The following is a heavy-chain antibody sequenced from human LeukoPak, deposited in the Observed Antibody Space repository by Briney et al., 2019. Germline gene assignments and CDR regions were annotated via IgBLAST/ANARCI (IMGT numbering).Heavy chain of an antibody. V-gene: IGHV4-59*01. CDR1: GGSISSYY. Sequence: SETLSLTCTVSGGSISSYYWSWIRQPPGKGLEWIGYIYYSGSTNYNPSLKSRVTISVDTSKNQFSLKLSSVTAAGTAVYYCARDRCSSTSCSYFDYWGQGTLVTVSS. J-gene: IGHJ4*02. D-gene: IGHD2-2*01. CDR3: ARDRCSSTSCSYFDY. CDR2: IYYSGST.